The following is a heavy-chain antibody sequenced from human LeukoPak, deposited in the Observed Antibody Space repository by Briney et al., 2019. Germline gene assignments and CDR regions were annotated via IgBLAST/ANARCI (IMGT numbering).Heavy chain of an antibody. CDR3: SRVLPKGNYDCWSGYTNWFDP. Sequence: SETLSLTCTVSGYSISSDYYWGWIRQPPGEGLEWVGGIYHSGSTYYNPSLKGRVPISGDTAKNQFSLELNSFAAPDPGCDYRSRVLPKGNYDCWSGYTNWFDPWGQGTLVTVSS. CDR2: IYHSGST. CDR1: GYSISSDYY. D-gene: IGHD3-3*01. J-gene: IGHJ5*02. V-gene: IGHV4-38-2*02.